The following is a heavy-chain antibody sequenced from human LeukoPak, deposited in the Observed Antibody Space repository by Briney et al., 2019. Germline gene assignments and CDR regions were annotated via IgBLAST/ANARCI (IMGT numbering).Heavy chain of an antibody. CDR2: IHHSGST. CDR1: GGSVSTYY. D-gene: IGHD2-2*01. J-gene: IGHJ5*02. CDR3: ARAYCTSTSCSWFDP. Sequence: SETLSLTCAVSGGSVSTYYWSWIRQPPGKGLEWIGYIHHSGSTNYNPSLKSRVTVSIDTSKNQFSPKLRSVTAADTAVYYCARAYCTSTSCSWFDPWGQGTLVTVSS. V-gene: IGHV4-59*02.